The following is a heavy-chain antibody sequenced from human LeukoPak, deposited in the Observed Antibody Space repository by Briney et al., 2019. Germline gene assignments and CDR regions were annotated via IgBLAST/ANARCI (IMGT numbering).Heavy chain of an antibody. V-gene: IGHV3-30*04. CDR3: AREKWLILDY. CDR1: GFTFSSYA. J-gene: IGHJ4*02. Sequence: PGGSLRLSCAASGFTFSSYAMHWARQAPGKGLEWVAVISYYGSNKYYADSVKGRFTISRDNSKNTLYLQMNSLRAEDTAVYYCAREKWLILDYWGQGTLVTVSS. CDR2: ISYYGSNK. D-gene: IGHD5-12*01.